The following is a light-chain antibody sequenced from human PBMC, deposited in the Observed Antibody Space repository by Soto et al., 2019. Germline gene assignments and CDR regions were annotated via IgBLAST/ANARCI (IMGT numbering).Light chain of an antibody. V-gene: IGLV4-69*01. CDR3: QTWGTGPWV. CDR2: LNSDGSH. J-gene: IGLJ3*02. Sequence: QDVVTQSPSASASLGASVKLTCTLSSGHSSYAIAWHQQQPEKGPRYLMKLNSDGSHSKGDGIPDRFSGSSSGAERYLTISSLQSEDEADYYCQTWGTGPWVFGGGTKLTVL. CDR1: SGHSSYA.